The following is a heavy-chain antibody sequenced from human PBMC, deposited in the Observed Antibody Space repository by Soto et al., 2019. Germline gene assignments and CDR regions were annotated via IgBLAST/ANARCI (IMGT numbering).Heavy chain of an antibody. Sequence: SETLSLTCAVYGGSFSGYYWSWLRQPPGKGLEWIGEINHSGSTNYNPSLKSRVTISVDTSKSQFYLKLSSVTAADTAVYYCARGVTMIRGVIGGAFDSWGQGTMVT. J-gene: IGHJ3*02. CDR3: ARGVTMIRGVIGGAFDS. D-gene: IGHD3-10*01. CDR1: GGSFSGYY. CDR2: INHSGST. V-gene: IGHV4-34*01.